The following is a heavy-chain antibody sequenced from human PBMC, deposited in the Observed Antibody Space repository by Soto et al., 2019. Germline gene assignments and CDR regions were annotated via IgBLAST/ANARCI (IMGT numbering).Heavy chain of an antibody. CDR1: GFTFSNYA. J-gene: IGHJ4*02. CDR3: ATGRRTIFGVITLDY. D-gene: IGHD3-3*01. Sequence: GGSLRLSCAASGFTFSNYAMSWVRQAPGKRLEWLSGIGGGVDDTYYADSVKRRFSISRENSKNTLYLKMSSLRAEDTDEYYCATGRRTIFGVITLDYWGQGTLVTVYS. V-gene: IGHV3-23*01. CDR2: IGGGVDDT.